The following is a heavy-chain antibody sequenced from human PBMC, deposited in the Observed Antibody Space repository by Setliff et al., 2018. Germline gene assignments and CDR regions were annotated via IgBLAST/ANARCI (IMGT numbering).Heavy chain of an antibody. CDR3: AKSSGSSSSTNLEY. CDR1: GFTFFSYT. J-gene: IGHJ4*02. V-gene: IGHV3-23*01. Sequence: PGGSLRLSCTTSGFTFFSYTMNWVRQAPGKGLEWVSAITNDGGTTHYAGSVEGRFTIARDNSNSTLYLQMNSLRVEDTALYYCAKSSGSSSSTNLEYLGPGTLVTVSS. D-gene: IGHD6-6*01. CDR2: ITNDGGTT.